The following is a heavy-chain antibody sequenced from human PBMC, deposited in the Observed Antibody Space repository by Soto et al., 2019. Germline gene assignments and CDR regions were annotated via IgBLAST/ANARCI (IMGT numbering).Heavy chain of an antibody. D-gene: IGHD4-4*01. CDR1: GGSVSSKNYY. CDR3: ARVDAVTPSYFPGMDV. CDR2: ISYSGST. V-gene: IGHV4-61*01. Sequence: QVQLQESGPGLVKPSETLSLTCTVSGGSVSSKNYYWSWIRHSPGKGLEWIGYISYSGSTNYSPSREKRVTISVDTSKNPFSLRLSAVIAADTAVYYCARVDAVTPSYFPGMDVWGQGTTVVVSS. J-gene: IGHJ6*02.